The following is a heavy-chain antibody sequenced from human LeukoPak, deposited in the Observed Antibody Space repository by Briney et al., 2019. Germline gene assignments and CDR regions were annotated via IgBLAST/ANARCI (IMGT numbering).Heavy chain of an antibody. Sequence: EASVKVSCKASGGTFSSYAISWVRQAPGQGLEWMGGIIPIFGTANYAQKFQGRVTITADESTSTAYMELSSLRSEDTAVYYCASDYYDSSGTERLDYWGQGTLVTVSS. CDR1: GGTFSSYA. CDR2: IIPIFGTA. J-gene: IGHJ4*02. V-gene: IGHV1-69*13. CDR3: ASDYYDSSGTERLDY. D-gene: IGHD3-22*01.